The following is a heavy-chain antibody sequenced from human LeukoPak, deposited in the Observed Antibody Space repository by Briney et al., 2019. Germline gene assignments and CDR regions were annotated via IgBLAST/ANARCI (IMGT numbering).Heavy chain of an antibody. J-gene: IGHJ4*02. V-gene: IGHV1-58*02. CDR3: ARDPGIAAAGYFDY. Sequence: GASVKVSCKASGFTFTTSAIQWVRQARGQRLEWIGWIVVGRDSTNYAQKFQGRVTMTRDTSTSTVYMELSSLRSEDTAVYYCARDPGIAAAGYFDYWGQGTLVTVSS. CDR1: GFTFTTSA. CDR2: IVVGRDST. D-gene: IGHD6-13*01.